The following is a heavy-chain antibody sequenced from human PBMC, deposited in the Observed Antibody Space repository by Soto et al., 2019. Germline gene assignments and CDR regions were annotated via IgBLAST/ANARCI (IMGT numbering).Heavy chain of an antibody. CDR3: AGYNWNYYFDP. CDR2: IYHSGST. J-gene: IGHJ5*02. CDR1: GGSVRDGSYY. D-gene: IGHD1-7*01. Sequence: PSETLFLTCTVSGGSVRDGSYYWAWLRQPPGKGLEWIGHIYHSGSTIYNPSLKSRVTISIDTSKSQFSLNLNSMTAADTAVYYCAGYNWNYYFDPWGQGTLVTVSS. V-gene: IGHV4-61*01.